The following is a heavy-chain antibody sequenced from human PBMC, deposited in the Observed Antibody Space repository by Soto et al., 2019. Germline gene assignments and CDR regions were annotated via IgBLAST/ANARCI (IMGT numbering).Heavy chain of an antibody. J-gene: IGHJ4*02. D-gene: IGHD2-2*01. V-gene: IGHV3-30*03. CDR1: GFTFSSYG. CDR3: AIIDCSSTSCYGSRPIDY. Sequence: PGGSLRLSCAASGFTFSSYGMHWVRQAPGKGLEWVAVISYDGSNKYYADSVKGRFTISRDNSKNTLYLQMNSLRAEDTAVYYCAIIDCSSTSCYGSRPIDYWGQGTLVTLSS. CDR2: ISYDGSNK.